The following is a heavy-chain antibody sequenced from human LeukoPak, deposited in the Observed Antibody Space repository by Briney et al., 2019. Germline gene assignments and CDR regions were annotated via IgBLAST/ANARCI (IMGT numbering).Heavy chain of an antibody. CDR2: MYHSGST. J-gene: IGHJ3*02. V-gene: IGHV4-38-2*01. CDR3: ARVSGSGTALDAFDI. D-gene: IGHD1-1*01. Sequence: PSETLSLTCAVSGYSISSGHYWGWIRQPPGKGLEWIGSMYHSGSTYFNPSLKSRVTISVDTSKNQFSLTLSSVTAADTAVYFCARVSGSGTALDAFDIWGHGTMVIVSS. CDR1: GYSISSGHY.